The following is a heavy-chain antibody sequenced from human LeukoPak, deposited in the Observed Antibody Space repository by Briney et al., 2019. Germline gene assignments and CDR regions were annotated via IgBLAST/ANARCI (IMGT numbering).Heavy chain of an antibody. CDR2: IWYDGSNK. V-gene: IGHV3-33*01. J-gene: IGHJ3*02. D-gene: IGHD2-21*02. CDR1: GFTFSSYG. Sequence: GGSLRLPCAASGFTFSSYGMHWVRQAPGKGLEWVAVIWYDGSNKYYADSVKGRFTISRDNSKNTLYLQMNSLRAEDTAVYYCARGKGDAYRDAFDIWGQGTMVTVSS. CDR3: ARGKGDAYRDAFDI.